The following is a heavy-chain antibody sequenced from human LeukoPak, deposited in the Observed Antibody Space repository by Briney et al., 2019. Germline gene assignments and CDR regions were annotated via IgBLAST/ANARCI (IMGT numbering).Heavy chain of an antibody. CDR3: AQGGWYVLDP. V-gene: IGHV1-69*04. CDR2: IIPILGIA. Sequence: SVKVSCKASGGTFSSYAISWVRQAPGQGLEWMGRIIPILGIANYAQKIQSRVTMTEDTSTDTAYMELSSLRSEDTAVYYCAQGGWYVLDPWGQGTLVTVSS. J-gene: IGHJ5*02. D-gene: IGHD6-19*01. CDR1: GGTFSSYA.